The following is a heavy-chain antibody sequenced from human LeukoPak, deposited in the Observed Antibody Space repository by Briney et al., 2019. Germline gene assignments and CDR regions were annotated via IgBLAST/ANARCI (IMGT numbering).Heavy chain of an antibody. V-gene: IGHV4-59*08. CDR2: IYYNGAT. J-gene: IGHJ4*02. CDR3: ARRTVTNGWFRIDY. Sequence: SETLSLTCTVSGGSISTYYWSWIRQPPGKGLEWIGYIYYNGATDYNPSLRSRVTISVDTSKNEFSLKLSSVTAADTALYYCARRTVTNGWFRIDYWGQGSLVIVSS. D-gene: IGHD6-19*01. CDR1: GGSISTYY.